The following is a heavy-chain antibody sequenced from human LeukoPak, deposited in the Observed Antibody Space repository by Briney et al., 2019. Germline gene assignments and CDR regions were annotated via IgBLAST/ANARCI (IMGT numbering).Heavy chain of an antibody. V-gene: IGHV1-18*04. Sequence: GASVKVSCKASGYTFTSYYMHWVRQAPGQGLEWMGWISAYNGNTNYAQKLQGRVTMTEDTSTDTAYMELSSLRSEDTAVYYCASRDYYDSSGYSDAFDIWGQGTMVTVSS. CDR3: ASRDYYDSSGYSDAFDI. J-gene: IGHJ3*02. CDR1: GYTFTSYY. D-gene: IGHD3-22*01. CDR2: ISAYNGNT.